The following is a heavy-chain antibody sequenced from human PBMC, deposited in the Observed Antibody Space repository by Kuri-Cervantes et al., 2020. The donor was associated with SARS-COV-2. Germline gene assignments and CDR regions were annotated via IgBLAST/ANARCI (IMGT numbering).Heavy chain of an antibody. V-gene: IGHV1-8*01. CDR1: GYSFSSYD. Sequence: ASVKVSCKASGYSFSSYDINWVRQAAGQGLEWMGWLNPDTGNTGNAKEFQGRVTMTTDTSINTAYMEVSSLSFEDTAMYYCARDCSGTDCNVIVYALSDWGQGTLVTVSS. CDR2: LNPDTGNT. J-gene: IGHJ4*02. D-gene: IGHD2-8*01. CDR3: ARDCSGTDCNVIVYALSD.